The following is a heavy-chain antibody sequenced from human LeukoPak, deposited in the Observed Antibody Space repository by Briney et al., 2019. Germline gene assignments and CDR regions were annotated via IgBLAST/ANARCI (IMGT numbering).Heavy chain of an antibody. CDR2: IWYDGSNK. CDR1: GFTFSSYG. Sequence: GGSLRLSCAASGFTFSSYGMYWVRQAPSKGLEWVAVIWYDGSNKYYADSVKGRFTFSRDNSKNTLSLQMNSLRAEDTAVYHCVKERGPFDAFDIWGQGTMVTVSS. V-gene: IGHV3-33*06. J-gene: IGHJ3*02. CDR3: VKERGPFDAFDI.